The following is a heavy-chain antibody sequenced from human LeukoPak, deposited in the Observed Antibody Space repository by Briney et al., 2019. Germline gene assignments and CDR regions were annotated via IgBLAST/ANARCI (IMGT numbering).Heavy chain of an antibody. J-gene: IGHJ5*02. D-gene: IGHD2-15*01. V-gene: IGHV1-2*02. CDR3: AREVYDCSGGSCYANWFDP. CDR1: GYTFAGYY. Sequence: GASVTVSCKASGYTFAGYYMHWVRQAPGQGLEWMGWINPNSGGTNYAQKFQGRVTMTRDTSISTAYMELSRLRSDDTAVYYCAREVYDCSGGSCYANWFDPWGQGTLVTVSS. CDR2: INPNSGGT.